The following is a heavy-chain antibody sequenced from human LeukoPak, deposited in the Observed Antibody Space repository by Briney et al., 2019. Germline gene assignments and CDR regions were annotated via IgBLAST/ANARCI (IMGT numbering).Heavy chain of an antibody. CDR1: GYTFNGYY. J-gene: IGHJ4*02. V-gene: IGHV1-2*02. CDR2: ISPNTGAT. CDR3: ARDRVGSGWPRPYYFEF. D-gene: IGHD6-19*01. Sequence: ASVKVPGTPSGYTFNGYYMHWVRQAPGQGLEWMGWISPNTGATMYAQKFQGRVTLTRDTSIDTGYMELSSLRSDDTAVYYCARDRVGSGWPRPYYFEFWRQGSLGSVSS.